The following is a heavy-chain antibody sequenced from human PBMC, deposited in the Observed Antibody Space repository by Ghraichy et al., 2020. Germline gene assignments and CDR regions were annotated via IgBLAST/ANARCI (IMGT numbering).Heavy chain of an antibody. V-gene: IGHV3-48*01. CDR2: ISSSSTI. CDR3: ARWATVTTVDY. Sequence: GGSLRLSCAASGFTFSSYSMNWVRQAPGKGLEWVSYISSSSTIYYADSVKGRFTISRDNAKNSLYLQMNSLRAEDTAVYYCARWATVTTVDYWGQGTLVTVSS. J-gene: IGHJ4*02. CDR1: GFTFSSYS. D-gene: IGHD4-17*01.